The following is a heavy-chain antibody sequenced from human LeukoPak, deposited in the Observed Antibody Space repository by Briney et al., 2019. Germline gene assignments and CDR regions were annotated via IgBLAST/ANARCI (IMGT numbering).Heavy chain of an antibody. V-gene: IGHV3-48*03. CDR1: GFTFSSYE. Sequence: SGGSLRLSCAASGFTFSSYEINWVRQAPGKGLEWVSYISSSSGSTIYYADSVKGRFTISRDNAKNSLYLQMNSLRAEDTAVYYCAELGITMIGGVWGKGTTVTISS. J-gene: IGHJ6*04. D-gene: IGHD3-10*02. CDR3: AELGITMIGGV. CDR2: ISSSSGSTI.